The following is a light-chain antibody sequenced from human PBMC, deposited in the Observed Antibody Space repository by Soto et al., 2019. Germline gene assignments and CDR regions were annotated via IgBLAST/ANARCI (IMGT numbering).Light chain of an antibody. Sequence: EIVLPHSPATLSVSPGERATLSCRASQSVGSNLAWYQQRPGQPPRLLIYDASTRATDIPARFSGGGSGTEFTLTISSLQSEDFAVYYCQQYNTWPYTFGQGTKLQIK. CDR3: QQYNTWPYT. CDR2: DAS. CDR1: QSVGSN. J-gene: IGKJ2*01. V-gene: IGKV3-15*01.